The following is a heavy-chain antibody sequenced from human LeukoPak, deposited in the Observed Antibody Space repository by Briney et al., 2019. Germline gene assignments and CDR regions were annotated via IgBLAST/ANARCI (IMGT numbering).Heavy chain of an antibody. CDR3: AKAHRRHSGYDSLYYYYMDV. D-gene: IGHD5-12*01. J-gene: IGHJ6*03. CDR2: ISGTASRK. V-gene: IGHV3-23*01. Sequence: GGSLRLSCEASGVAFTNYAMNWVRQAPGKGLEWVSAISGTASRKFYADSVKGRFTISRDNSKNTLFLEMNTLRVEDTAVYFCAKAHRRHSGYDSLYYYYMDVWGKGTAVTVSS. CDR1: GVAFTNYA.